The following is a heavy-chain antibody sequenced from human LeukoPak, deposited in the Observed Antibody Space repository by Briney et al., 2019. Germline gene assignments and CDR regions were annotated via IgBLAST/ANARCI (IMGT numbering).Heavy chain of an antibody. V-gene: IGHV1-69*06. Sequence: RGASVKVSCKASGGTFSSYAISWVRQAPGQGLEWMGGIIPIFGTANYAQKFQGRVTITADKSTSTAYMELSSLRSEDTAVYYCARAPSIRVITNFDYWGQGTLVTVSS. D-gene: IGHD3-16*02. CDR3: ARAPSIRVITNFDY. CDR1: GGTFSSYA. CDR2: IIPIFGTA. J-gene: IGHJ4*02.